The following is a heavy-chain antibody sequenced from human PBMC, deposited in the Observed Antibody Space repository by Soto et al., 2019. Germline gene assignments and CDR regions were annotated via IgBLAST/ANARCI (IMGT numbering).Heavy chain of an antibody. J-gene: IGHJ4*02. CDR2: ISYDGSNK. CDR1: GFTFSSYG. V-gene: IGHV3-30*18. D-gene: IGHD3-22*01. CDR3: AKDGRTDYDSSGYYPTGFDY. Sequence: QVQLVESGGGVVQPGRSLRLSCAASGFTFSSYGMHWVRQAPGKGLEWVAVISYDGSNKYYADSVKGRFTISRDNSKNTLYLQMSSLRAEDTAVYYCAKDGRTDYDSSGYYPTGFDYWGQGTLVTVSS.